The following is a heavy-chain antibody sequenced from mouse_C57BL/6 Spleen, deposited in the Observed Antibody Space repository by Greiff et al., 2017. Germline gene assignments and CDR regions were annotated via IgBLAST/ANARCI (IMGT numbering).Heavy chain of an antibody. CDR1: GFTFSDYG. CDR2: ISSGSSTI. Sequence: EVKLMESGGGLVKPGGSLKLSCAASGFTFSDYGMHWVRQAPEKGLEWVAYISSGSSTIYYADTVKGRFTISRDNAKNTLFLQMTSLRSEDTAMYYCARNDALWYYAMDYWGQGTSVTVSS. V-gene: IGHV5-17*01. D-gene: IGHD1-1*02. CDR3: ARNDALWYYAMDY. J-gene: IGHJ4*01.